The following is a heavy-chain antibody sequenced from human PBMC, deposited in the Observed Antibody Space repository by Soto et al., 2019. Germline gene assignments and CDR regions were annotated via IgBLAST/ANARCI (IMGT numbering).Heavy chain of an antibody. V-gene: IGHV3-15*07. CDR3: TLSGGAGELR. D-gene: IGHD1-26*01. CDR2: IKSKTDGGTT. CDR1: SVSNAG. J-gene: IGHJ4*02. Sequence: SVSNAGMNWVRQAPGKGLEWVGRIKSKTDGGTTDYAAPVKGRFTISRDDSKNTLYLQMNSLKTEDTAVYYCTLSGGAGELRWGQGTLVTVSS.